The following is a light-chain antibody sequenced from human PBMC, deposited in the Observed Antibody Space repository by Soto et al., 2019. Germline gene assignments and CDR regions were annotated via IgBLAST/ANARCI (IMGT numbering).Light chain of an antibody. CDR3: QSYDSTLSGVV. Sequence: QSVLTQPPSVSGAPGQRVIISCTGSTSNIGAGYDVHWYQQLLGTAPKLLIYANTNRPSGVPDRFSGSKSGTSASLAITGLLSEDEADYYCQSYDSTLSGVVFGGGTKVTVL. J-gene: IGLJ3*02. CDR2: ANT. V-gene: IGLV1-40*01. CDR1: TSNIGAGYD.